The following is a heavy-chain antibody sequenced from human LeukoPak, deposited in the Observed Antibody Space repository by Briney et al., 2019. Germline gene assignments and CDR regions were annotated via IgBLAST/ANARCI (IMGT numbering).Heavy chain of an antibody. V-gene: IGHV1-18*01. D-gene: IGHD3-10*01. CDR3: ARANLMVRGVIIPNNWFDP. CDR1: GYTFTSYG. J-gene: IGHJ5*02. Sequence: RASVKASCKASGYTFTSYGISWVRHAPGQGLEWMGWISAYNGHTNHAQMLQGKVTMTTDTSTSTAYMELRSLRSDDTALYYCARANLMVRGVIIPNNWFDPWGQGTLVTVSS. CDR2: ISAYNGHT.